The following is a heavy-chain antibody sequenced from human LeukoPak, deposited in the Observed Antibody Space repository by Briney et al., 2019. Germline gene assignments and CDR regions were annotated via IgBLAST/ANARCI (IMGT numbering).Heavy chain of an antibody. V-gene: IGHV4-39*07. J-gene: IGHJ4*02. D-gene: IGHD3-3*01. CDR1: GSSISSSTYY. CDR3: ARDAAHFGVVRNL. CDR2: IYYSGYT. Sequence: SETLSLTCTVSGSSISSSTYYWGWIRQPPGKGLEWIGSIYYSGYTYYSPSLKSRVTISVDTSKNQFSLKLSSVTAADTAVYYCARDAAHFGVVRNLWGQGTLVTVSS.